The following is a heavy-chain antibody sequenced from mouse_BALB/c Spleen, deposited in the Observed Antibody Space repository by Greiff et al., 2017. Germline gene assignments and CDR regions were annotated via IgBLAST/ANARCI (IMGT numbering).Heavy chain of an antibody. CDR3: ARYDPYGSSHYFDY. V-gene: IGHV1-82*01. Sequence: VQLQQSGPELVKPGASVKISCKASGYAFSSSWMNWVKQRPGQGLEWIGRIYPGDGDTNYNGKFKGKATLTADKSSSTAYMQLSSLTSVDSAVYFCARYDPYGSSHYFDYWGQGTTLTVSS. D-gene: IGHD1-1*01. CDR1: GYAFSSSW. J-gene: IGHJ2*01. CDR2: IYPGDGDT.